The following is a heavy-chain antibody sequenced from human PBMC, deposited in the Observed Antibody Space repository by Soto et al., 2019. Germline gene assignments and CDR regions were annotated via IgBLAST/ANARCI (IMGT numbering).Heavy chain of an antibody. CDR3: ARDGITIFGVVIKNGMDV. V-gene: IGHV3-48*04. D-gene: IGHD3-3*01. CDR2: ISSSGSTI. Sequence: GGSLRLSCVGSGFTFSTYSINWVRQAPGKGLEWVSYISSSGSTIYYADSVKGRFTISRDNAKNSLYLQMNSLRAEDTAVYYCARDGITIFGVVIKNGMDVWGQGTTVTVSS. J-gene: IGHJ6*02. CDR1: GFTFSTYS.